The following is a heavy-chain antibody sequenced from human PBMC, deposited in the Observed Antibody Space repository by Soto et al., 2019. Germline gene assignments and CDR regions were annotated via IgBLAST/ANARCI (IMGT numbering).Heavy chain of an antibody. CDR2: INPNSGDT. Sequence: ASVKVSCKASGYTFTGYYVHWVRQAPGQGLEWMGWINPNSGDTYLAQRFQGRVTMNRDTSIGTAYMELRGLTSDDTAEYYCAKWGAIVAAGTRVYLYNAMDVWGQGTTVTVS. J-gene: IGHJ6*02. CDR1: GYTFTGYY. CDR3: AKWGAIVAAGTRVYLYNAMDV. V-gene: IGHV1-2*02. D-gene: IGHD1-26*01.